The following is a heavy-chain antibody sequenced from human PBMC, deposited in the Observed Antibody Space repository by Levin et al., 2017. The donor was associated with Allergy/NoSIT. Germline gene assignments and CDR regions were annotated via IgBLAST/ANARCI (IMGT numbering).Heavy chain of an antibody. J-gene: IGHJ5*02. D-gene: IGHD3-9*01. Sequence: KAGGSLRLSCTVSSGSISSSSYYWGWIRQPPGKGLEWIGSIYYSGSTYYNPSLKSRVTISVDTSKNQFSLKLSSVTAADTAVYYCARGHFDWLLSWGQGTLVTVSS. CDR3: ARGHFDWLLS. CDR2: IYYSGST. V-gene: IGHV4-39*01. CDR1: SGSISSSSYY.